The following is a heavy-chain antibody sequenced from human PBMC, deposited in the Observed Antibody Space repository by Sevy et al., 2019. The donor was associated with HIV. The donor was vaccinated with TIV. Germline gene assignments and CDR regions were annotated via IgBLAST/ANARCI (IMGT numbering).Heavy chain of an antibody. D-gene: IGHD3-10*01. J-gene: IGHJ6*03. CDR1: GFTFSSYW. CDR2: INSDGSNT. Sequence: GGSLRLSCAASGFTFSSYWMHWVRQAPGKGLVWVSRINSDGSNTSYADSVKGRFTISRDNAKNTLYLQMNSLRAEDTAVYYCSREGDGDWYMDVWGKGTTVTVSS. V-gene: IGHV3-74*01. CDR3: SREGDGDWYMDV.